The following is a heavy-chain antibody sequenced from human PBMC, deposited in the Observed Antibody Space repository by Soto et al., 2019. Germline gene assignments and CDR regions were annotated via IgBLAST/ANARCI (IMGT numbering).Heavy chain of an antibody. D-gene: IGHD6-13*01. J-gene: IGHJ5*02. CDR2: IDHSGST. Sequence: PSETLSLTCAVYGGSFSAYYWAWIRQSPGKGLEWIGEIDHSGSTNFNPSLKSRVIISVDTSKNQFSLKLSSVTAADTAVYYCARGGYSSSWFNNWFDPWGQGTLVTVSS. CDR3: ARGGYSSSWFNNWFDP. V-gene: IGHV4-34*01. CDR1: GGSFSAYY.